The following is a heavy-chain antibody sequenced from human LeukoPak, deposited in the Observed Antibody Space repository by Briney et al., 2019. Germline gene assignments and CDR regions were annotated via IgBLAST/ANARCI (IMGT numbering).Heavy chain of an antibody. CDR2: IYYSGST. J-gene: IGHJ4*02. CDR1: GGPNSSGDYY. V-gene: IGHV4-30-4*02. CDR3: ARDRSGYFDY. D-gene: IGHD3-22*01. Sequence: SDPLSLTCTVSGGPNSSGDYYWRWIRQPPGKGLEWIEYIYYSGSTYYNPSPKSRVTISVDTSKDQFSLKLSSVTAAYTAVYYCARDRSGYFDYWGQGTLVTVSS.